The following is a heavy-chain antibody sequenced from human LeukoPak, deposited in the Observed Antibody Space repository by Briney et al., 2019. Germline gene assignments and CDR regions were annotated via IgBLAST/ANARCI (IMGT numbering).Heavy chain of an antibody. D-gene: IGHD2-15*01. J-gene: IGHJ6*04. V-gene: IGHV3-30*18. CDR3: AKDRGYCSGGSCPELRYYNYYYGMDV. CDR2: ISYDGSNK. Sequence: PGRSLRLSCAASGFTFSSYGMHWVRQAPGKGLEWVAVISYDGSNKYYADSVKGRFTISRDNSKNTLYLQMNSLRAEDTAVYYCAKDRGYCSGGSCPELRYYNYYYGMDVWGKGTTVTVSS. CDR1: GFTFSSYG.